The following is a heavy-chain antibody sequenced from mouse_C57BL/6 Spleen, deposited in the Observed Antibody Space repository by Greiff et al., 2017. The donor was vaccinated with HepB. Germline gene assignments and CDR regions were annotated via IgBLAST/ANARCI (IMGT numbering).Heavy chain of an antibody. J-gene: IGHJ2*01. CDR2: IYPGDGDT. CDR3: ARSGNWDYYFDY. Sequence: QVQLQQSGPELVKPGASVKISCKASGYAFSSSWMNWVKQRPGKGLEWIGRIYPGDGDTNYNGKFKGKATLTADKSSSTAYMQLSSLTSEDSAVYFFARSGNWDYYFDYWGQGTTLTVSS. V-gene: IGHV1-82*01. D-gene: IGHD4-1*01. CDR1: GYAFSSSW.